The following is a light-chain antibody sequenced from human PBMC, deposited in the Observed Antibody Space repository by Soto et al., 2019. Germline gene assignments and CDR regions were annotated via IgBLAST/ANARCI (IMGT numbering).Light chain of an antibody. CDR1: QSISSY. V-gene: IGKV1-39*01. J-gene: IGKJ1*01. Sequence: DIEMTQSPSSLSASVGDRVTITCRASQSISSYLNRYQQKPGNAPNLLIYAASTLQSGVPSRFSAYGSETDFTLTISNLQAEDFATYYCQQSYTTPRTFGQGTKV. CDR2: AAS. CDR3: QQSYTTPRT.